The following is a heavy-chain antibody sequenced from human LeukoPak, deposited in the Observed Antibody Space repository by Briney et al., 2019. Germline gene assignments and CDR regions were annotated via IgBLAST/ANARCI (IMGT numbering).Heavy chain of an antibody. CDR1: GGSISSSSYY. D-gene: IGHD3-10*01. CDR3: ARNRYGSGSFYFDY. Sequence: SETLSLTCTVSGGSISSSSYYWGWIRQPPGKGLEWIGSIYYSGSTYYNPSLKSRVTISVDTSKNQFSLKPSSVTAADTAVYYCARNRYGSGSFYFDYWGQGTLVTVSS. V-gene: IGHV4-39*07. J-gene: IGHJ4*02. CDR2: IYYSGST.